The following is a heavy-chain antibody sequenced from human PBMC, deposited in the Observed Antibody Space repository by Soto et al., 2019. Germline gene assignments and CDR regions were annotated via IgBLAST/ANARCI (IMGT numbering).Heavy chain of an antibody. CDR3: AKDGAPDVEMATIFFDY. Sequence: KVSCKASGYTFNSYSMHLVRQAPGQRLEWMGWINAGNGNTKYSQKFQGRVTITRDTSASTAYMELSSLRSEDTAVYYCAKDGAPDVEMATIFFDYWGQGTLVTVSS. CDR1: GYTFNSYS. V-gene: IGHV1-3*01. CDR2: INAGNGNT. J-gene: IGHJ4*02. D-gene: IGHD5-12*01.